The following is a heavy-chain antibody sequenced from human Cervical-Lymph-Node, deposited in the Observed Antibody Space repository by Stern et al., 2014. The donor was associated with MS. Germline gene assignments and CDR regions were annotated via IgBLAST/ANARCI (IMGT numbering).Heavy chain of an antibody. Sequence: EVQLVASGGGLVQPGRSLRLSCAASGFTFDDYAMHWVRQAPGKGLEWVSGISWNSGSIGYADSVKGRFTISRDNAKNSLYLQMNSLRAEDTALYYCAKDMAGGSGMDVWGQGTTVTVSS. CDR3: AKDMAGGSGMDV. CDR2: ISWNSGSI. J-gene: IGHJ6*02. D-gene: IGHD1-14*01. V-gene: IGHV3-9*01. CDR1: GFTFDDYA.